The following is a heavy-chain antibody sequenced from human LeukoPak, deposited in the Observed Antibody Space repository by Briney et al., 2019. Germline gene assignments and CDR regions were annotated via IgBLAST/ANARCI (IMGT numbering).Heavy chain of an antibody. CDR2: IYYSGST. J-gene: IGHJ4*02. D-gene: IGHD2/OR15-2a*01. CDR1: GGSISSYY. CDR3: ARGTTEVIVPPDG. Sequence: PSETLSLTCAVSGGSISSYYWSWIRQPPGKGLEWIGYIYYSGSTNYNPSLKSRVTISVDTSKNQFSLKLSSVTAADTAVYYCARGTTEVIVPPDGWGQGTLVTVSS. V-gene: IGHV4-59*01.